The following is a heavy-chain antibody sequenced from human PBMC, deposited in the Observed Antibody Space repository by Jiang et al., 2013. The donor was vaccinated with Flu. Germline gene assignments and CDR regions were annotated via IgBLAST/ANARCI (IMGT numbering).Heavy chain of an antibody. V-gene: IGHV1-2*06. Sequence: VQLVESGAEVKKPGASVKVSCKASGYTFTGYYMHWVRQAPGQGLEWMGRINPNSGGTNYAQKFQGRVTMTRDTSISTAYMELSRLRSDDTAAYYCARLRGYSGYDIVDYWGQGTLVTVSS. CDR2: INPNSGGT. D-gene: IGHD5-12*01. CDR1: GYTFTGYY. CDR3: ARLRGYSGYDIVDY. J-gene: IGHJ4*02.